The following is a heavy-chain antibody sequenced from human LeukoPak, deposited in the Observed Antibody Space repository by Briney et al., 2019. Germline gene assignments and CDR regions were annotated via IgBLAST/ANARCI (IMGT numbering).Heavy chain of an antibody. V-gene: IGHV4-59*01. CDR1: GGSIRSYY. J-gene: IGHJ4*02. D-gene: IGHD6-6*01. CDR2: INYSGNT. Sequence: SGTLSLTCTVSGGSIRSYYWSWIRQPPGKGLEWIGYINYSGNTDYNPSLKSRVTVSVDTSKNQFSLNLRSVTAADAAVYYCARGAVNVAARYFDWWGQGTLVTVSS. CDR3: ARGAVNVAARYFDW.